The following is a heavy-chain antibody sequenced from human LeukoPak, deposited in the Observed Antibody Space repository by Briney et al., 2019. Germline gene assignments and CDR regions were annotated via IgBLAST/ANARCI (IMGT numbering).Heavy chain of an antibody. CDR3: AREGIAVAGMDY. V-gene: IGHV1-2*02. D-gene: IGHD6-19*01. CDR1: GYTFTGYY. J-gene: IGHJ4*02. CDR2: INPNSGGT. Sequence: ASVKVSCKASGYTFTGYYMHWVRQAPGQRLEWMGWINPNSGGTNYAQKFQGRVTMTRDTSISTAYMELSRLRSDDTAVYYCAREGIAVAGMDYWGQGTLVTVSS.